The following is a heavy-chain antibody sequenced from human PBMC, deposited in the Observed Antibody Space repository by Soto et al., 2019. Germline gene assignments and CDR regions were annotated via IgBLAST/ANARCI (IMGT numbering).Heavy chain of an antibody. J-gene: IGHJ6*02. V-gene: IGHV3-33*01. CDR1: GFTFRSYG. Sequence: QMQLVESGGGVVQPGRSLRLSCAASGFTFRSYGIHWVRQAPGKGLEWVALIWFDGSKKYYVDSVKGRFAVSRDNSKNMLYLQMNSLRVEDTAVYYCARDRLVSYGYGMDVWGQGTTVTVSS. CDR3: ARDRLVSYGYGMDV. CDR2: IWFDGSKK. D-gene: IGHD4-17*01.